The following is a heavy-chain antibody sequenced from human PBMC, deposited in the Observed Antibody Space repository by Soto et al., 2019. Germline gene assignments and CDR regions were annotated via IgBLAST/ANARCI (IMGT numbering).Heavy chain of an antibody. CDR2: IWYDGSNK. CDR1: GFTFSDYG. V-gene: IGHV3-33*01. Sequence: QVQVVESGGGVVQPGRSLRLSCTASGFTFSDYGMHWVRQAPGKGLEWVALIWYDGSNKFYADSVKDRFTVSRDNSENTLYLQMNSLRADDRAVYYCARDRIVRASYYYYGMDVWGQGTTVTVSS. J-gene: IGHJ6*02. CDR3: ARDRIVRASYYYYGMDV. D-gene: IGHD1-26*01.